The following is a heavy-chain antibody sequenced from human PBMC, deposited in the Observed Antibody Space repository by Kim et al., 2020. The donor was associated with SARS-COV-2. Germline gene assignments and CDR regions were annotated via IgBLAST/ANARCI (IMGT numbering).Heavy chain of an antibody. CDR2: ISSSRGYI. J-gene: IGHJ6*02. V-gene: IGHV3-21*01. CDR1: GFTF. CDR3: ARDLTGGGYGCHYHYGMEV. Sequence: GGSLRLSCAASGFTFMNWVRQAPGKGLEWVSSISSSRGYIFYADSVKGRFTISRDNAKNSLYMQMNSLRAEDTAVEYCARDLTGGGYGCHYHYGMEVWG. D-gene: IGHD3-9*01.